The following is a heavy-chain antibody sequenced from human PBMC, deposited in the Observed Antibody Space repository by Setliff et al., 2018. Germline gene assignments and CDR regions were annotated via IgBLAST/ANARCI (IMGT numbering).Heavy chain of an antibody. CDR1: GNTFTGYY. V-gene: IGHV1-2*02. D-gene: IGHD1-1*01. CDR2: INLNTGNI. Sequence: ASVKVSCKASGNTFTGYYIHWLRQAPGQGLEWMGRINLNTGNIFYAQEFQGRVTLTRDTSISTGYMELSRLRYDDTAVYYCARSPTRTTGSHYLGYYYYYMDFWGKGTTVTVSS. J-gene: IGHJ6*03. CDR3: ARSPTRTTGSHYLGYYYYYMDF.